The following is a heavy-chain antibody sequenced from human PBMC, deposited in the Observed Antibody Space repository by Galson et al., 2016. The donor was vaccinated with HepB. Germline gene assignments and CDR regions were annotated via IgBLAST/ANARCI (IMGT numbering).Heavy chain of an antibody. CDR2: IFYSGST. J-gene: IGHJ3*02. V-gene: IGHV4-59*01. CDR3: AREESNGWFDAFDI. Sequence: SETLSLTCSVSGGSISDYYWSWIRQPPEKGLEWIGYIFYSGSTNYNPSLKSRVTISVDTSKNQFSLKLSSVTAADTAVYYCAREESNGWFDAFDIWGQGTMVTVSS. CDR1: GGSISDYY. D-gene: IGHD6-19*01.